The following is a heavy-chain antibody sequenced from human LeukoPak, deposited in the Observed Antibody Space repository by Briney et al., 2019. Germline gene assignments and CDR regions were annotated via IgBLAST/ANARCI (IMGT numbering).Heavy chain of an antibody. J-gene: IGHJ4*02. V-gene: IGHV3-23*01. CDR3: AKIRGSGSYHFDY. CDR2: ISGSGGST. Sequence: GASVKVSCKASGGTFSSYAMSWVRQAPGKGLEWVSAISGSGGSTYYADSVKGRFTISRDNSKNTLYLQMNSLRAEDTAVYYCAKIRGSGSYHFDYWGQGTLVTVSS. CDR1: GGTFSSYA. D-gene: IGHD1-26*01.